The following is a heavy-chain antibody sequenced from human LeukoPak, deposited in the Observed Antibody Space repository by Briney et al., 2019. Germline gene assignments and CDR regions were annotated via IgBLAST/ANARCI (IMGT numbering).Heavy chain of an antibody. J-gene: IGHJ1*01. CDR3: AKENYGDSTGGRFQH. CDR1: GFAFNTYS. Sequence: GESLRLSCAASGFAFNTYSMNWVRQTPVKGLEWVSVISGSGGSTYYADSVKGRFTISRVNSKNTLYLQMNSLRAEDTAVYYCAKENYGDSTGGRFQHWGQGTLVTVSS. D-gene: IGHD4-17*01. CDR2: ISGSGGST. V-gene: IGHV3-23*01.